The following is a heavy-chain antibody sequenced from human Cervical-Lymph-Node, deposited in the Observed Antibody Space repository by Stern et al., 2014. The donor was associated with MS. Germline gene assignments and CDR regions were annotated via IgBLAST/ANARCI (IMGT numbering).Heavy chain of an antibody. D-gene: IGHD3-22*01. V-gene: IGHV1-69*04. CDR3: ARDTTYYYDSSGHDY. CDR2: IIPILGIA. CDR1: GGTFSSYT. J-gene: IGHJ4*02. Sequence: QVQLVQSGAEVKKPGSSVKVSCKASGGTFSSYTISWVRQAPGQGLEWMGRIIPILGIANYAQKFQGRVTITADKSTSTAYMELSSLRSEDTAVYYCARDTTYYYDSSGHDYWGQGTLVTVSS.